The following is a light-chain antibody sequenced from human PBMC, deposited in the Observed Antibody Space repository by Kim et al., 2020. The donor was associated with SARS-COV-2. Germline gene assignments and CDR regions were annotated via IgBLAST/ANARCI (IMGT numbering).Light chain of an antibody. CDR3: AAWDDSLNGLV. CDR2: SNI. J-gene: IGLJ1*01. CDR1: SSNIGSQT. Sequence: GQRITISCSGSSSNIGSQTVNWYQQLPGTAPQLLIYSNIQRPSGVPDRFSGSKSGTSASLAISGLHSEDEADYYCAAWDDSLNGLVFGTGTKVTVL. V-gene: IGLV1-44*01.